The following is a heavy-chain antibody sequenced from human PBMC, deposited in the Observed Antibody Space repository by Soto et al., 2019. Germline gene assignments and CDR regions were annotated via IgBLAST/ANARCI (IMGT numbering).Heavy chain of an antibody. Sequence: QVELVQSGAEVKKPGSSVKVSCKASGGNFSTFAISWVRQAPGQGLEWMGEIIPISRTTKSAHKFQDRVTISADGSSRTVHMELRSLKYECTAIYFCAKKLGIDPFGSYRRAVWGQGTTVTVSS. CDR1: GGNFSTFA. J-gene: IGHJ6*02. D-gene: IGHD7-27*01. CDR2: IIPISRTT. V-gene: IGHV1-69*01. CDR3: AKKLGIDPFGSYRRAV.